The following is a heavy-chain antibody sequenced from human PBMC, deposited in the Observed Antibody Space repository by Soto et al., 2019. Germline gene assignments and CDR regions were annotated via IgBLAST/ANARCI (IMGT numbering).Heavy chain of an antibody. V-gene: IGHV3-30*04. Sequence: GGSLRLSCAVSGFIFKNYALNWVRQAPGKWLEWVASITRDGYNKYYADSVKGRFTISRDNSKNTLSLQMNNLRDEDTAVYYCTRAGRGAVVVGDLGYFYYGLDVWGQGXTLTV. CDR2: ITRDGYNK. CDR3: TRAGRGAVVVGDLGYFYYGLDV. J-gene: IGHJ6*02. CDR1: GFIFKNYA. D-gene: IGHD2-15*01.